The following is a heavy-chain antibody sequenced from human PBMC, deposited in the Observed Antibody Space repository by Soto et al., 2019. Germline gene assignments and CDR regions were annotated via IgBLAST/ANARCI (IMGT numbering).Heavy chain of an antibody. D-gene: IGHD2-15*01. CDR2: ISAYNGNT. CDR1: GYTFTSYG. CDR3: TRRIMCSGGSCYTNWFDP. Sequence: ASVKVSCQASGYTFTSYGISWVRQAPGQGLEWMGWISAYNGNTNYAQKLQGRVTMTTDTPTSTAYVELRSLRSDDTAVYYCTRRIMCSGGSCYTNWFDPGGQGTLVTVSS. J-gene: IGHJ5*02. V-gene: IGHV1-18*01.